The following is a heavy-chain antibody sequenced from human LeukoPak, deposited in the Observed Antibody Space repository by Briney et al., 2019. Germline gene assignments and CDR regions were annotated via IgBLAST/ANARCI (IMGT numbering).Heavy chain of an antibody. D-gene: IGHD5-12*01. CDR2: ISSSSSTV. CDR3: ARLPATIMGLYYFDY. V-gene: IGHV3-48*04. Sequence: GGSLRLSCVASGFTFSSYSMNWVRQAPGKGLEWVSYISSSSSTVYYADSVKGRLTISRDNAKNSLYLQMNSLRAEDAAVYYCARLPATIMGLYYFDYWGQGTLVTVSS. CDR1: GFTFSSYS. J-gene: IGHJ4*02.